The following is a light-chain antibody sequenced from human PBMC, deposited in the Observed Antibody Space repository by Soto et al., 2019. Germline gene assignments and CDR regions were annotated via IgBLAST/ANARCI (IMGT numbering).Light chain of an antibody. J-gene: IGKJ2*01. CDR2: GAS. Sequence: EIVLTQSPGTLSLSPGDRATLSCRASQSVSSSDLAWYQQKPGQAPRLLIYGASTRATGIPDRFSGSGSGTDFTLTISRLEPEVFAVYYCQKYGGSPLYTFGQGTKLEIK. CDR3: QKYGGSPLYT. V-gene: IGKV3-20*01. CDR1: QSVSSSD.